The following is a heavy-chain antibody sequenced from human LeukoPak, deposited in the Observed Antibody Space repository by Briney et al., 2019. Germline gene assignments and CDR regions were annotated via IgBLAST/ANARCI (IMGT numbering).Heavy chain of an antibody. V-gene: IGHV4-59*01. CDR3: VKIKPGGASFDY. CDR2: LTPSGST. D-gene: IGHD1-26*01. CDR1: GVYISSYY. J-gene: IGHJ4*02. Sequence: SETLSLTCTVSGVYISSYYWSWIRQSPEKGPEWIGYLTPSGSTHYSPSLKSRVTISVDTSKNQFSLQLSSVTAADTALYYCVKIKPGGASFDYWGQGTPVTVSS.